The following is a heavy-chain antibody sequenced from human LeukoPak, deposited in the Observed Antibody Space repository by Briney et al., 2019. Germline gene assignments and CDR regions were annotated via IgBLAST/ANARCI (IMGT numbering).Heavy chain of an antibody. D-gene: IGHD3-10*01. CDR2: ISPGDSDT. J-gene: IGHJ4*02. V-gene: IGHV5-51*01. Sequence: GESLKISCKGSGYSFTSYCIGWVRQMPGKGLEWMGIISPGDSDTRYSPSFQGLVTISVDKSISTAYLQWSSLRASDTAMYYCARRVGSYEYFDYWGQGTLVTVSS. CDR1: GYSFTSYC. CDR3: ARRVGSYEYFDY.